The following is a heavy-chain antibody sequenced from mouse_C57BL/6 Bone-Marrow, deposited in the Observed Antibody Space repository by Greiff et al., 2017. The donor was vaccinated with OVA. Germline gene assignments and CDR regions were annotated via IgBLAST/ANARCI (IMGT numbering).Heavy chain of an antibody. Sequence: QVQLQQPGAELVRPGSSVKLSCKASGYTFTSYWMDWVKQRPGQGLEWIGNIYPSDSETHYNQKFKDKATLTVDKSSSTAYMQLSSLTSEDSAVYYCASHYYGLFAYWGQGTLVTVSA. J-gene: IGHJ3*01. CDR3: ASHYYGLFAY. D-gene: IGHD1-2*01. CDR2: IYPSDSET. CDR1: GYTFTSYW. V-gene: IGHV1-61*01.